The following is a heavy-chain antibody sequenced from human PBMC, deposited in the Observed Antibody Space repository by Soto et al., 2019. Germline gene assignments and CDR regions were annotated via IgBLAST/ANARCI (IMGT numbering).Heavy chain of an antibody. D-gene: IGHD6-6*01. Sequence: SETLSLTCTVSGGSISSGGYYWSWIRQHPGKGLEWIGYIYYSGSTYYNPSLKSRVTISVDTSKNQFSLKLSSVTAADTAVYYCAREDGSSSSSGALYYYGMDVWGQGTTVTVSS. CDR2: IYYSGST. CDR3: AREDGSSSSSGALYYYGMDV. CDR1: GGSISSGGYY. V-gene: IGHV4-31*03. J-gene: IGHJ6*02.